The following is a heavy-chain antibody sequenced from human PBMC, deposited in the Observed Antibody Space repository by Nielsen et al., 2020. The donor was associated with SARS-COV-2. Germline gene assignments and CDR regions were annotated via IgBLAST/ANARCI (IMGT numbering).Heavy chain of an antibody. D-gene: IGHD4-23*01. V-gene: IGHV4-59*12. J-gene: IGHJ6*02. CDR1: GGSISSYY. Sequence: SETLSLTCTVSGGSISSYYWSWIRQPPGKGLEWIGYIYHSGSTYYNPSLKSRVTISVDRSKNQFSLKLSSVTAADTAVYYCARGDDYGGNSYYYYGMDVWGQGTTVTVSS. CDR2: IYHSGST. CDR3: ARGDDYGGNSYYYYGMDV.